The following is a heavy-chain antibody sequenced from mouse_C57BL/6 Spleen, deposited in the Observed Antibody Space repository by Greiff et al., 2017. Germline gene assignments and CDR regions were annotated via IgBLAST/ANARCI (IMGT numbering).Heavy chain of an antibody. D-gene: IGHD2-9*01. J-gene: IGHJ3*01. CDR1: GYTFTSYW. CDR3: ARPYYVYDGGFAY. Sequence: VQLQQSGTELVKPGASVKLSCKASGYTFTSYWLHWVKQRPGQGLEWIGNINPSNGGTNYNEKFKSKATLTVAKSSSTSYMQLSSLTSEDSAVYYCARPYYVYDGGFAYWGQGTLVTVSA. V-gene: IGHV1-53*01. CDR2: INPSNGGT.